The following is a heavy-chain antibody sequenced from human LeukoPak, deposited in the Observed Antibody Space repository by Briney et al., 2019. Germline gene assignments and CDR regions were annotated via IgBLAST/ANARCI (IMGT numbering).Heavy chain of an antibody. CDR3: ARGRDGYNLVDAFDI. J-gene: IGHJ3*02. D-gene: IGHD5-24*01. CDR2: ISSSGSTI. Sequence: GGSLRLSCAASGFTFSSYEMNWVRQAPGKGLEWVSYISSSGSTIYYADSVKGRFTISRDSAKNSLYLQMNSLRAEDTAVYYCARGRDGYNLVDAFDIWGQGIMVTVSS. V-gene: IGHV3-48*03. CDR1: GFTFSSYE.